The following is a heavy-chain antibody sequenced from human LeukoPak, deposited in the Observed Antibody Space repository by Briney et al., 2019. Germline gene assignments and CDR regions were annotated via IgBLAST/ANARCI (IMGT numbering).Heavy chain of an antibody. CDR2: ISYDGSNK. J-gene: IGHJ4*02. D-gene: IGHD1-14*01. V-gene: IGHV3-30*03. CDR3: ATDPAGAPEYYFDY. Sequence: GGSLRLSCAASGFTFSSYGMHWVRQAPGKGLEWVAVISYDGSNKYYADSVKGRFTISRDNSKNTLYLQMNSLRAEDTAVYYCATDPAGAPEYYFDYWGQGTLVTVSS. CDR1: GFTFSSYG.